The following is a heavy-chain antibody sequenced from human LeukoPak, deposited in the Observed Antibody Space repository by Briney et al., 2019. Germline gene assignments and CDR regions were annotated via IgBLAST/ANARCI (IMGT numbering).Heavy chain of an antibody. V-gene: IGHV4-59*08. CDR3: ARGLPEYGMDV. Sequence: SETLSLTCTVFGGSISSYYWSWIRQPPGKGLEWIGYIYYSGSTNYNPSLKSRVTISVDTSKNQFSLKLSSVTAADTAVYYCARGLPEYGMDVWGQGTTVTVSS. CDR1: GGSISSYY. CDR2: IYYSGST. J-gene: IGHJ6*02.